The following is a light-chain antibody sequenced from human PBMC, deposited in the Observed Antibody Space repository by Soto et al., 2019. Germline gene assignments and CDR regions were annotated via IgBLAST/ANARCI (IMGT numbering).Light chain of an antibody. CDR3: QQCYMGWT. CDR2: GAS. CDR1: ENLNTN. Sequence: ELVTTQSPGTLSVSPGERATLSCRASENLNTNLSWYQQRPGQAPRLLIYGASTRATGVPARFTGSGSGTEFTFSITSLQPEDFGTYYCQQCYMGWTFGQGTKVDI. V-gene: IGKV3-15*01. J-gene: IGKJ1*01.